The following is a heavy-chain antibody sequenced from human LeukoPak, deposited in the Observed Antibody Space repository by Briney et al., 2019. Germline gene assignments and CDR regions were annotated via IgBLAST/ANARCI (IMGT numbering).Heavy chain of an antibody. Sequence: GRSLRLSCAASGFTFDDYAMDWVRQAPGKGLEWVSGISSNSGSLGYADSVKGRFTISRDNAKNSLYLQMNSLRAEDTALYYCAKAISYGFDYWGQGTLVTVSS. CDR3: AKAISYGFDY. CDR2: ISSNSGSL. J-gene: IGHJ4*02. V-gene: IGHV3-9*01. D-gene: IGHD5-18*01. CDR1: GFTFDDYA.